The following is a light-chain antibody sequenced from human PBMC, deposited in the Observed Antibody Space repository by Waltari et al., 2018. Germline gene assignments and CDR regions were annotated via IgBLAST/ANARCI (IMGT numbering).Light chain of an antibody. CDR2: DVD. CDR3: QQRSIWPPIT. J-gene: IGKJ5*01. Sequence: EIVLTHSQATLSVSPGERATFSCRASQKVSIFLAWYQHKPGQAPRLIIYDVDNRATGIPPRFSGSGSGTDFTLTISRFESEDSAVYSCQQRSIWPPITFGQGTRLEIK. V-gene: IGKV3-11*01. CDR1: QKVSIF.